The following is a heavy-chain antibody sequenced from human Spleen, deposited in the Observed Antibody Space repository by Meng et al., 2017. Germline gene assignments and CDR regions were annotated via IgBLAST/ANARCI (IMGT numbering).Heavy chain of an antibody. Sequence: GGSLRLSCAASGFTFSSYAMHWVRQAPGKGLEWVAVVSYDGSRIYYADSVKGRFTISRDNSKNRLYLQMNSLRAEDTAVYYCARDLSTVLGVFPQDYWGQGTLVTVSS. D-gene: IGHD3-3*01. CDR3: ARDLSTVLGVFPQDY. CDR1: GFTFSSYA. V-gene: IGHV3-30*01. J-gene: IGHJ4*02. CDR2: VSYDGSRI.